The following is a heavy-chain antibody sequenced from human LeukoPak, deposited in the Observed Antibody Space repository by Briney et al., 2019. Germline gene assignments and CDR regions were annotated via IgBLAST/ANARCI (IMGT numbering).Heavy chain of an antibody. J-gene: IGHJ4*02. CDR1: SGSTRGYY. CDR2: IYTTGAS. Sequence: SETLSLTCTVPSGSTRGYYWGWVGQPPGKGLGGIGRIYTTGASQYNPSLKSLVTMSVDTSANQFSLNLRSVSAADTAVYYCGRQGYTASHYFLDYWSQGTLVAVS. CDR3: GRQGYTASHYFLDY. V-gene: IGHV4-4*07. D-gene: IGHD2-2*02.